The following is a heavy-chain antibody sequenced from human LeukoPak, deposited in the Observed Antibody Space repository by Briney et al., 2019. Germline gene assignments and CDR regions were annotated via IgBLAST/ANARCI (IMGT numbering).Heavy chain of an antibody. D-gene: IGHD3-10*01. V-gene: IGHV4-34*01. CDR2: INHSGST. Sequence: PSETLSLTCAVYGGSFIGNYWSWIRQPPGKGLEWIGEINHSGSTNYNPSLKSRVTISMDTSKNQFSLKLSSVTAADTAVYYCARGPSYGSGSPERGVDMDVWGKGTTVTVPS. CDR3: ARGPSYGSGSPERGVDMDV. CDR1: GGSFIGNY. J-gene: IGHJ6*03.